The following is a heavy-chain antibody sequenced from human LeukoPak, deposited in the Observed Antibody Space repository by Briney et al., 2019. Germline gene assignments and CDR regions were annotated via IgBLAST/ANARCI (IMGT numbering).Heavy chain of an antibody. D-gene: IGHD5-18*01. CDR1: GGTFSSYA. J-gene: IGHJ6*04. CDR2: IISIFGTA. Sequence: SVKVSCKASGGTFSSYAISWVRQAPGQGLEWMGGIISIFGTANYAQKFQGRVTITADESTSTAYMELSSLRSEDTAVYYCARGSDTRPQYYYYYYGMDVWGKGTTVTVSS. CDR3: ARGSDTRPQYYYYYYGMDV. V-gene: IGHV1-69*13.